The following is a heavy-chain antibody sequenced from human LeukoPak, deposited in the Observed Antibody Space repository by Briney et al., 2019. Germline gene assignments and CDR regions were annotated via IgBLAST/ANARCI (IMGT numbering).Heavy chain of an antibody. V-gene: IGHV4-38-2*02. CDR1: GYSISRGNF. D-gene: IGHD5-24*01. Sequence: PSETLSLTCSVSGYSISRGNFWGWIRQPPGKGREWIGTIYHSGATYYSPSLKSRVTISLDTSKNQFSLKLTSVTAADTAVYYCARVNGDAHNKSDYWGQGTLVTVSS. J-gene: IGHJ4*02. CDR3: ARVNGDAHNKSDY. CDR2: IYHSGAT.